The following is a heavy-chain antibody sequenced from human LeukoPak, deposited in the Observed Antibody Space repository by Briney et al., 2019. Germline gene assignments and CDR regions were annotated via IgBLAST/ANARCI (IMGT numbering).Heavy chain of an antibody. Sequence: GGSLRLSCAASGFTFGSYWMSWVRQAPGKGLEWVANIKQDGSEKYYVDSVKGRFTISRDNAKNSLYLQMNSLRVEDTAVYYCARGVTSPDYWGQGTLVTVSS. CDR3: ARGVTSPDY. V-gene: IGHV3-7*01. CDR2: IKQDGSEK. J-gene: IGHJ4*02. CDR1: GFTFGSYW. D-gene: IGHD3-16*01.